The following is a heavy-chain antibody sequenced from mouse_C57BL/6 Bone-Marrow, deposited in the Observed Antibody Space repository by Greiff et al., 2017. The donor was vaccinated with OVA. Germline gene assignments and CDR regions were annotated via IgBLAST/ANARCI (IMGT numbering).Heavy chain of an antibody. CDR2: IDPSDSYT. D-gene: IGHD1-1*01. Sequence: QVQLQQPGAELVRPGPSVKLSCKASGYTFTSYWMHWVKQRPGQGLEWIGVIDPSDSYTNYNQQLKGKATLTVDTSSSTAYMQLSSLTSEDSAVYYCARDYGSSSDYWGQGTTLTVSS. CDR1: GYTFTSYW. J-gene: IGHJ2*01. CDR3: ARDYGSSSDY. V-gene: IGHV1-59*01.